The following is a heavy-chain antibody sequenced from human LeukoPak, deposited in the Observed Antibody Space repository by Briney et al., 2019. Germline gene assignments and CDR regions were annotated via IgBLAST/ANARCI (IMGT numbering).Heavy chain of an antibody. Sequence: GGSLRLSCVGSGYSFRSYAIHWVRQAPGKGLEWVAIISYDGSTKYYADSVKGRFTISRDNSKNTVSLQMNSLRTEDTAVYYCARRRAAAGTAFDYWGQGTLVTVSS. CDR3: ARRRAAAGTAFDY. CDR2: ISYDGSTK. CDR1: GYSFRSYA. V-gene: IGHV3-30*04. D-gene: IGHD6-13*01. J-gene: IGHJ4*02.